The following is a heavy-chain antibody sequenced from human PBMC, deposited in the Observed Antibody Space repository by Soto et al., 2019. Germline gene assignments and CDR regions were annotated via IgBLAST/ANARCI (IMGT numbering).Heavy chain of an antibody. Sequence: QVQLVQSGAEVKKSGASVMVSCKASEYTFTGYYIHWVRHTPGQGLEWMGWINPNNGGTNYVQKFQGRVTMTRDTSISTADMELRRLTSNDTAVYYCARDLPIVGTTTWDYWGQGTLVTVSS. CDR1: EYTFTGYY. D-gene: IGHD1-26*01. CDR2: INPNNGGT. V-gene: IGHV1-2*02. J-gene: IGHJ4*02. CDR3: ARDLPIVGTTTWDY.